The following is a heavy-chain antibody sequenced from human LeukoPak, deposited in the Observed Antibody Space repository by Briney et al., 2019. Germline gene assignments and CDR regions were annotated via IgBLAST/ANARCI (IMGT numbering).Heavy chain of an antibody. J-gene: IGHJ4*02. CDR2: IYYSGST. V-gene: IGHV4-59*05. CDR3: IGSHSSSSGGFDY. D-gene: IGHD6-6*01. CDR1: GGSISSYY. Sequence: SETLSLTCTVSGGSISSYYWSWIRQPPGKGLEWIGSIYYSGSTYYNPSLKSRVTISVDTSKNQFSLKLSSVTAADTAVYYSIGSHSSSSGGFDYWGQGTLVTVSS.